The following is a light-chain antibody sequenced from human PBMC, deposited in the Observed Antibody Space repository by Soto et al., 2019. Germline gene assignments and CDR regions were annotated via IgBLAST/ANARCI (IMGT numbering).Light chain of an antibody. CDR1: QFVSSTY. CDR2: DAY. J-gene: IGKJ1*01. V-gene: IGKV3-11*01. CDR3: QPRSNWPGT. Sequence: EVVLTQSPGTLSLSPGARSTLSCMASQFVSSTYLAWYQQRPGQPTRLLIYDAYKRATGITARFSGSGSGTDFTLTISSLEPKDFAVYYCQPRSNWPGTVGQGTQVDIK.